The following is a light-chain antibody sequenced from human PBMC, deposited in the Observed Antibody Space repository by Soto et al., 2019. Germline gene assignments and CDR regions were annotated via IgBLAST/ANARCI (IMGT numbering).Light chain of an antibody. Sequence: DIVMTQSPDSLAVSLGERATINCKSSQSVLYSSNNKNYLVWYQQKPGQPPKLLIYWASTRDSGVPDRFSGSGSGTDFPLPISSLQAEDVAVYYCQQHNSAPWTFGQGTKVEIK. J-gene: IGKJ1*01. V-gene: IGKV4-1*01. CDR1: QSVLYSSNNKNY. CDR2: WAS. CDR3: QQHNSAPWT.